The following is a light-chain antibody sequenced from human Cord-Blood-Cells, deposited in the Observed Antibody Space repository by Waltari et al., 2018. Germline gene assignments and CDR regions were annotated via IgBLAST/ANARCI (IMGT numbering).Light chain of an antibody. CDR3: CSYAGSSTV. Sequence: QSALTQPASVSGSPGQSITISCTGTSSDVWSYNLVSWYQQHPGKAPKLMIYEGSKRPPGVSNRFSGSKSGNTASLTISGLQAEDEADYYCCSYAGSSTVVGGGTKLTVL. CDR1: SSDVWSYNL. J-gene: IGLJ3*02. CDR2: EGS. V-gene: IGLV2-23*01.